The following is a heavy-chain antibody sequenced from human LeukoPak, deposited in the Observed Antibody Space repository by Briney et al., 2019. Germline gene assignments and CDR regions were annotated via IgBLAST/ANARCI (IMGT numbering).Heavy chain of an antibody. CDR2: IHNSGSTI. J-gene: IGHJ4*02. V-gene: IGHV3-48*03. CDR1: GFTFSTYE. Sequence: QSGGSLRLSCAASGFTFSTYEMNWVRQAPGKGLEWVSYIHNSGSTIYYADSVKGRFTISRDNVKNSLYLQMNSLRAEDTAVYYCARDDYDSSTPYYFDYWGQGILVTVSS. CDR3: ARDDYDSSTPYYFDY. D-gene: IGHD3-22*01.